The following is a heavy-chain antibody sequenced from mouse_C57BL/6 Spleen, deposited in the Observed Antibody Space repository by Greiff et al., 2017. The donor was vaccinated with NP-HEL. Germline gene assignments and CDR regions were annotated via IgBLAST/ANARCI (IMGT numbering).Heavy chain of an antibody. Sequence: EVKLMESGGGLVQPGGSLSLSCAASGFTFTDYYMSWVRQPPGKALEWLGFIRNKANGYTTEYSASVKGRFTISRDNSQSILYLQMNALRAEDSATYYCAALYYGNSVDYWGQGTTLTVSS. D-gene: IGHD2-1*01. CDR3: AALYYGNSVDY. CDR1: GFTFTDYY. J-gene: IGHJ2*01. V-gene: IGHV7-3*01. CDR2: IRNKANGYTT.